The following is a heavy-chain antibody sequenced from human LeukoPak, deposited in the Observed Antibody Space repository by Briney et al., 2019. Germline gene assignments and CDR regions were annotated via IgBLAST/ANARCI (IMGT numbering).Heavy chain of an antibody. D-gene: IGHD5-24*01. CDR1: GGTFSSYA. CDR2: IIPIFGTA. V-gene: IGHV1-69*05. Sequence: ASVKVSCKASGGTFSSYAISLVRQAPGQGLEWMGGIIPIFGTANYAQKFQGRVTITTDESTSTAYMELSSLRSEDTAVYYCAIEVATMVDYWGQGTLVTVSS. CDR3: AIEVATMVDY. J-gene: IGHJ4*02.